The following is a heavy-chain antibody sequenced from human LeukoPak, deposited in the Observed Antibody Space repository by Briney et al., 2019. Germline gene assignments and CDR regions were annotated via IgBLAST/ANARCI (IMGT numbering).Heavy chain of an antibody. V-gene: IGHV3-23*01. CDR2: ISGSGAGT. Sequence: GGSLRLSCAVSGFTFSSYAMNWVRQAPGKGLEWVSGISGSGAGTYYADSVKGRFTISRDNSKNTLYLQMNSLRAEDTAVYYCAKDLADYGDRWGQGTLVTVSS. J-gene: IGHJ5*02. CDR1: GFTFSSYA. D-gene: IGHD4-17*01. CDR3: AKDLADYGDR.